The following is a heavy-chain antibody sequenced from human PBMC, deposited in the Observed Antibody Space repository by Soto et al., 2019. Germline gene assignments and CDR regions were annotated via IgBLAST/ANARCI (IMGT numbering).Heavy chain of an antibody. Sequence: QVQLVQSGAEVKKPGSSVKVSCKASGGTFSSYAISWVRQAPGQGLEWMGGIIPIFGTANYAQKFQGRVTSTADESRSTDYRELSSLGSEDTAVYYCAGDHEPRRVGHFDYWGQGTLVTVSS. V-gene: IGHV1-69*12. J-gene: IGHJ4*02. CDR1: GGTFSSYA. CDR3: AGDHEPRRVGHFDY. CDR2: IIPIFGTA. D-gene: IGHD1-26*01.